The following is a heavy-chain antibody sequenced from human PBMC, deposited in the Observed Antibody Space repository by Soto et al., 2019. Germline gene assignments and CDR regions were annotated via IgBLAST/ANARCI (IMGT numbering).Heavy chain of an antibody. Sequence: ASVKVSCKACGYTFTGYYMHWVRQAPGQGREWMGWINPNSGGTNYAQKFQGRVTMTRDTSISTAYMELSRLRSDDTAVYYCARNAGQLGGTVYYYYYGMDVWGQGTTVTVSS. CDR3: ARNAGQLGGTVYYYYYGMDV. J-gene: IGHJ6*02. D-gene: IGHD6-6*01. V-gene: IGHV1-2*02. CDR2: INPNSGGT. CDR1: GYTFTGYY.